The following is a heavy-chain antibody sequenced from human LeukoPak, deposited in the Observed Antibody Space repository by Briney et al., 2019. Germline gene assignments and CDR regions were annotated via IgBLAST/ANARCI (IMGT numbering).Heavy chain of an antibody. V-gene: IGHV3-48*01. J-gene: IGHJ3*02. Sequence: GGSLRLSCAASGFTFSSYSMNWVRQAPGKGLEWVSYISSSSSTIYYAGSVKGRFTISRDNAKNSLYLQMNSLRAEDTAVYYCARGLHYYYSGGYYYPDAFDIWGQGTMVTVSS. CDR2: ISSSSSTI. CDR1: GFTFSSYS. D-gene: IGHD3-22*01. CDR3: ARGLHYYYSGGYYYPDAFDI.